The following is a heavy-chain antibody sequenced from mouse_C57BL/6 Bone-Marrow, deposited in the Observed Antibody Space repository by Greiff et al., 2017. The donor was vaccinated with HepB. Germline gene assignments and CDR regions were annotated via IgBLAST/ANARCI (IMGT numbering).Heavy chain of an antibody. D-gene: IGHD2-4*01. V-gene: IGHV5-4*03. CDR2: ISDGGSYT. Sequence: EVKLVESGGGLVKPGGSLKLSCAASGFTFSSYAMSWVRQTPEKRLEWVATISDGGSYTYYPDNVKGRFTISRDNAKNNLYLQMSHLKSEDTAMYYCARALMITSGDCWSQGTTLTVSS. CDR3: ARALMITSGDC. CDR1: GFTFSSYA. J-gene: IGHJ2*01.